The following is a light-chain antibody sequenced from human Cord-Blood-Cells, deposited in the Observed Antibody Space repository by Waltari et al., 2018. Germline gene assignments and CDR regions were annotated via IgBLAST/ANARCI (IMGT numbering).Light chain of an antibody. CDR3: QQYNSYPFT. Sequence: DIQMTQSPSPLSASVGDRVTITCRASQSITSWLAWYQQKPGKAPKLLIYDASSLESGVPSRFSGSGSGTEFTLTISRLQPDDFATYYCQQYNSYPFTFGPGTKVDIK. J-gene: IGKJ3*01. CDR1: QSITSW. CDR2: DAS. V-gene: IGKV1-5*01.